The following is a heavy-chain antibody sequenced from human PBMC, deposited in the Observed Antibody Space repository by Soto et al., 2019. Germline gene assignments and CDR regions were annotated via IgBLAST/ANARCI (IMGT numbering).Heavy chain of an antibody. J-gene: IGHJ4*02. CDR1: GGSFSGYY. CDR3: ARRYGSFDY. Sequence: PSETLSLTCAVYGGSFSGYYWSWIRQPPGKGLEWIGEINHSGSTNYNPSLKSRVTISVDTSKNQFSLKLSSVTAADTAVYYCARRYGSFDYWGQGTLVTVSS. CDR2: INHSGST. V-gene: IGHV4-34*01. D-gene: IGHD5-18*01.